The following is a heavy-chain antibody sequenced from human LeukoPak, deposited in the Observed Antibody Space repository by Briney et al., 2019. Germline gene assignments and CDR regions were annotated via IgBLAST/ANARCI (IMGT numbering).Heavy chain of an antibody. Sequence: SETLSLTCTVSGGSISSYYWSWIRQPPGKGLEWIGYIYYSGSTNYNPSLKSRVTISADTSKNQFSLKLSSVTAADTAVYYCARVGPRYFDWLLSWGNWFDPWGQGTLVTVSS. D-gene: IGHD3-9*01. CDR1: GGSISSYY. CDR3: ARVGPRYFDWLLSWGNWFDP. CDR2: IYYSGST. V-gene: IGHV4-59*01. J-gene: IGHJ5*02.